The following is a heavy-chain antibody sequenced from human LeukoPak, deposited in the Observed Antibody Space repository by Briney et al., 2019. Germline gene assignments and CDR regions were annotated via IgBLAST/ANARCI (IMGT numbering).Heavy chain of an antibody. D-gene: IGHD2-8*02. CDR1: KFSFSSYW. Sequence: GGSLRLSCAASKFSFSSYWMHWVRQAPGKGLVWVSRINSDGSRTNYADSVKGRFTISRDNAKNTLYLQMSSLRAEDTAVYYCARVLTGSWDWFDPWGHGTLVTVSS. V-gene: IGHV3-74*01. CDR2: INSDGSRT. J-gene: IGHJ5*02. CDR3: ARVLTGSWDWFDP.